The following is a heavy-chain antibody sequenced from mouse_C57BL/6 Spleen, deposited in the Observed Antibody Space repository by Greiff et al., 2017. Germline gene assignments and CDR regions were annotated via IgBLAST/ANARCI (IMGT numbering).Heavy chain of an antibody. V-gene: IGHV1-42*01. CDR3: ARIPLMTTVDYAMDY. CDR2: INPSTGGT. J-gene: IGHJ4*01. D-gene: IGHD1-1*01. CDR1: GYSFTGYY. Sequence: EVKLQESGPELVKPGASVKISCKASGYSFTGYYMNWVKQSPEKSLEWIGEINPSTGGTTYNQKFKAKATLTVDKSSSTAYMQLKSLTSEDSAVYYCARIPLMTTVDYAMDYWGQGTSVTVSS.